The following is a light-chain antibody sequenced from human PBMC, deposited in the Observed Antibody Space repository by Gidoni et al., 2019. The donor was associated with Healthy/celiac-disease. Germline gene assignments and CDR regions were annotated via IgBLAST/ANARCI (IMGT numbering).Light chain of an antibody. J-gene: IGLJ1*01. Sequence: QSALTPPASVSGSPGQSITISCTGTSSDVGGYNYVSWYQHHPGKAPKRMIYEVSNRPSGVSNRFSGSKSGNAASLTISGLQAEDEADYYCSSYTSSSTPYVFGTGTKVTVL. CDR3: SSYTSSSTPYV. CDR1: SSDVGGYNY. V-gene: IGLV2-14*01. CDR2: EVS.